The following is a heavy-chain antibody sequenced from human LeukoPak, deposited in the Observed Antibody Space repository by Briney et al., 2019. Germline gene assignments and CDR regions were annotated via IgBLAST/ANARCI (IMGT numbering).Heavy chain of an antibody. CDR1: GGSISSYY. V-gene: IGHV4-4*07. J-gene: IGHJ4*02. CDR3: ARQTIYYYDSSGPFDY. D-gene: IGHD3-22*01. Sequence: PSETLSLTCTVSGGSISSYYWSWIRQPAGKGLEWIGRIYTSGSTNYNPSLKSRVTISVDTSKNQFSLKLSSVTAADTAVYYCARQTIYYYDSSGPFDYWGQGTLVTVSS. CDR2: IYTSGST.